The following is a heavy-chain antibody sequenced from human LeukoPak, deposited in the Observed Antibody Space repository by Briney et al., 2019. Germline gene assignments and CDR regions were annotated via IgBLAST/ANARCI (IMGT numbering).Heavy chain of an antibody. CDR3: ATVPIAAIDY. V-gene: IGHV3-23*01. CDR1: GFTFSSYA. D-gene: IGHD6-13*01. J-gene: IGHJ4*02. CDR2: ISGSGGST. Sequence: GGSLRLSCAASGFTFSSYAMSWVRQAPGKGLEWVSAISGSGGSTYYADSVKGRFTISRDNAKNSLYLQMNSLRAEDTAVYYCATVPIAAIDYWGQGTLVTVSS.